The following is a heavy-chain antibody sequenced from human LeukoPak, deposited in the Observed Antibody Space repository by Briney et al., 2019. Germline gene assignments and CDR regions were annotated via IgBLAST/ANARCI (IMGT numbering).Heavy chain of an antibody. CDR2: ISDYGDTT. D-gene: IGHD6-19*01. CDR3: AKPEYPEAASNYFGY. J-gene: IGHJ4*02. Sequence: GGSLRLSCAASGFTFRSYAMNWVRQAPGKGLEWVSSISDYGDTTYYADSVKGRFTISRDNSKNTLYLQMNNLRAEDTAIYYCAKPEYPEAASNYFGYWGQGTLVTVSS. CDR1: GFTFRSYA. V-gene: IGHV3-23*01.